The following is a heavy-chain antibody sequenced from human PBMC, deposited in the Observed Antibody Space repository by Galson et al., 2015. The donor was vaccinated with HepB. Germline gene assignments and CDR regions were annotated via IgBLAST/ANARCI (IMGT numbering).Heavy chain of an antibody. Sequence: SLRLSCAASGFTFSSYGMHWVRQAPGKGLEWVAVISYDGSNKYYADSVKGRFTISRDNSKNTLYLQMNSLRAEDTAVYYCAKQLDYGSGRSFDYWGQGTLVTVSS. V-gene: IGHV3-30*18. CDR1: GFTFSSYG. D-gene: IGHD3-10*01. CDR3: AKQLDYGSGRSFDY. CDR2: ISYDGSNK. J-gene: IGHJ4*02.